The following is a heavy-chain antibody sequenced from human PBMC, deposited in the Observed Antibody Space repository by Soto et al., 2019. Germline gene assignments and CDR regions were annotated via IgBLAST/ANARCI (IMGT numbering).Heavy chain of an antibody. J-gene: IGHJ6*02. CDR1: GGTFSSYA. CDR2: IIPIFGTA. V-gene: IGHV1-69*13. CDR3: ARDRGSSWPTSYYYYYGMDV. Sequence: ASVKVSCKASGGTFSSYAISWVRQAPGQGLEWMGGIIPIFGTANYAQKFQGRVTITADESTSTAYMELSSLRSEDTAVYYCARDRGSSWPTSYYYYYGMDVWGQGTTVTVSS. D-gene: IGHD6-13*01.